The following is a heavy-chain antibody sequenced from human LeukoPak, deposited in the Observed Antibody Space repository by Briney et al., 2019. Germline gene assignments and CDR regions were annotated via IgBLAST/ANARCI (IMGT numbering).Heavy chain of an antibody. J-gene: IGHJ4*02. D-gene: IGHD1-26*01. Sequence: GGSLRLSCAASGFTFSSYSMNWVRQAPGKGLEWVSSINSSSSYKYYPDPVKGRFTISNDTDKNSLFLQMKSLRAEDTAVYYCARVRYSGSYYWDDYWGQGTLVTVSS. CDR2: INSSSSYK. V-gene: IGHV3-21*01. CDR1: GFTFSSYS. CDR3: ARVRYSGSYYWDDY.